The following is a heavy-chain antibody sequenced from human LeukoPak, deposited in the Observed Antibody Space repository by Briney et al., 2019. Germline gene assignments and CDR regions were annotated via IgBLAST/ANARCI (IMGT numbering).Heavy chain of an antibody. CDR2: ISGSGGST. CDR3: AKSPAVDAAFDI. Sequence: PGGSLRLSCAASGFTFSNFAVSWVRQAPGKGLEWVSAISGSGGSTYYADSVKGRFTISRDNSKNTLYLQMNSLRAEVTAVYYCAKSPAVDAAFDIWGQGTMVTVSS. D-gene: IGHD4-23*01. J-gene: IGHJ3*02. CDR1: GFTFSNFA. V-gene: IGHV3-23*01.